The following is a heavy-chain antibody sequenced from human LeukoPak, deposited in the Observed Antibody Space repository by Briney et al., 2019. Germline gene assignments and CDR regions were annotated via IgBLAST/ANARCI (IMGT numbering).Heavy chain of an antibody. CDR1: GYTFTSYG. CDR3: ARDEAAAGTFFDY. J-gene: IGHJ4*02. D-gene: IGHD6-13*01. Sequence: ASVKVSCKASGYTFTSYGISWVRQASGQGLEWMGWISAYSGNTNYAQKFQGRVTMTTDTSTSTVYMELRSLTSDDTAVYYCARDEAAAGTFFDYWGQGTLVTVSS. CDR2: ISAYSGNT. V-gene: IGHV1-18*01.